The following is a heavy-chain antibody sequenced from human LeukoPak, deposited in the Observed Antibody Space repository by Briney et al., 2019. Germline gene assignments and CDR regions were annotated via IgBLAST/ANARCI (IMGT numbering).Heavy chain of an antibody. CDR3: ARAGSGSYWWYYYYYYMDV. CDR1: GYTFTSYD. CDR2: MNPNSGNT. Sequence: GASVKVSCKASGYTFTSYDINWVRQATGQGLEWMGWMNPNSGNTGYAQKFQGRVTMTRNTSISTAYMELSSLRSEDTAVYYCARAGSGSYWWYYYYYYMDVWGKGTTVTISS. J-gene: IGHJ6*03. V-gene: IGHV1-8*01. D-gene: IGHD1-26*01.